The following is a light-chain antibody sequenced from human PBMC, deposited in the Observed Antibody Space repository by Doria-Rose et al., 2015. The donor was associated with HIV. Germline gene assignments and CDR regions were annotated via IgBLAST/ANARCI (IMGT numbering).Light chain of an antibody. Sequence: LSPGERATLSCRASQSFSSSYLAWYQQKPGQAPSLLIYDGSTRATGIPDRFSASGSGTDFTLTISRLEPEDFALYYCHQYGTSWTFGQGTKVEI. V-gene: IGKV3-20*01. CDR2: DGS. CDR3: HQYGTSWT. CDR1: QSFSSSY. J-gene: IGKJ1*01.